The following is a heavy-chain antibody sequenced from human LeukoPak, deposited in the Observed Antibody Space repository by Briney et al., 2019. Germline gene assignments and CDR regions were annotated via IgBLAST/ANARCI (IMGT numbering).Heavy chain of an antibody. J-gene: IGHJ5*02. CDR1: GGSISSGDYY. D-gene: IGHD5-12*01. Sequence: SETLSLTCTVSGGSISSGDYYWSWIRQPPGKGLEWIGYIYYSGSTYYNPSLKSRVTISVDTSKNQFSLQLSSVTAGHTTVYYCARESPATNWLDLGAQGTLDTVSS. V-gene: IGHV4-30-4*08. CDR2: IYYSGST. CDR3: ARESPATNWLDL.